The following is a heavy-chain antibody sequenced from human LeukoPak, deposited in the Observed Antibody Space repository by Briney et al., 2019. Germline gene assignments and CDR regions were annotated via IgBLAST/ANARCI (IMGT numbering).Heavy chain of an antibody. CDR3: ARQGAIFGVVMAANWFDP. Sequence: PSETLSLTCAVYGGSFSGYYWSWIRQPPGKGLEWIGEINHSGSTNYNPSLKSRVTISVDTSKNQFSLKLSSVTAADTAVYYCARQGAIFGVVMAANWFDPWGQGTLVTVSS. V-gene: IGHV4-34*01. CDR1: GGSFSGYY. D-gene: IGHD3-3*01. J-gene: IGHJ5*02. CDR2: INHSGST.